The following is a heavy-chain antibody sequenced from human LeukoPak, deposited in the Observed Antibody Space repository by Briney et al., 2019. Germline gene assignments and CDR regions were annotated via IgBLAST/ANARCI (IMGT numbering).Heavy chain of an antibody. V-gene: IGHV1-46*01. D-gene: IGHD4-17*01. Sequence: GASGKFSCKASGYTFTSYYMHWVRQAHGQGLEWMGIINPSAGSTTYAQKFQGRVTMTRDTSTSTVYMELNSLRSEDTAVYYCARGYGDYAYWGQGTLVTVSS. CDR2: INPSAGST. J-gene: IGHJ4*02. CDR1: GYTFTSYY. CDR3: ARGYGDYAY.